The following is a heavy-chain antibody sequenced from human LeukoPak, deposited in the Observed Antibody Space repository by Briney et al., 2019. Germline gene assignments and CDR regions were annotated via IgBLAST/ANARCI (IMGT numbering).Heavy chain of an antibody. Sequence: SETLSLTCTVSGGSISSGSYYWSWIRQPAGKGLEWIGRVYTSGSTNYNPSPKSRVTISVDTSKNQFSLKLSSVTAADTAVYYCARDIGGLGFDYWGQGTLVTVSS. D-gene: IGHD3-10*01. CDR2: VYTSGST. V-gene: IGHV4-61*02. J-gene: IGHJ4*02. CDR3: ARDIGGLGFDY. CDR1: GGSISSGSYY.